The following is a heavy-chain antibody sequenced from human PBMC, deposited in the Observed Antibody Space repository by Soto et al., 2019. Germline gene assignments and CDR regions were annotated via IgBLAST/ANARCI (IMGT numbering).Heavy chain of an antibody. CDR2: ISGSGGST. Sequence: GGSLRLSCAASGFTFSSYAMSWVRQAPGKGLEWVSAISGSGGSTYYADSVKGRFTISRDNSKNTLYLQMNSLRAEDTAVYYCAKGGGTVTTSSYYFYYMDVWGKGTTVTVSS. D-gene: IGHD4-17*01. CDR1: GFTFSSYA. V-gene: IGHV3-23*01. J-gene: IGHJ6*03. CDR3: AKGGGTVTTSSYYFYYMDV.